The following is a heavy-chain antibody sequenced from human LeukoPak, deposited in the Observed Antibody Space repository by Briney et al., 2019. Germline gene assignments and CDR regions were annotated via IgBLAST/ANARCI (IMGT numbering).Heavy chain of an antibody. CDR2: INHSGST. CDR1: GGSFSGFY. V-gene: IGHV4-34*01. CDR3: ARGGGHCTNGVCPPWFES. Sequence: PSETLSLTCAVHGGSFSGFYWNWIRQPPGKGLEWIGEINHSGSTNYNPSLKSRLTISVDTSKNQFSLKLSSVTAADTAVYYCARGGGHCTNGVCPPWFESWGQGMLVTVSS. D-gene: IGHD2-8*01. J-gene: IGHJ5*01.